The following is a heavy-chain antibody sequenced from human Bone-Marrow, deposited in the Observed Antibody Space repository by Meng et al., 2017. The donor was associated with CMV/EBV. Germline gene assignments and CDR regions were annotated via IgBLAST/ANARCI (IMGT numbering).Heavy chain of an antibody. J-gene: IGHJ4*02. CDR3: AKDLLGWNDY. CDR1: GFTLSNFA. CDR2: ISSNGDST. D-gene: IGHD1-1*01. Sequence: GGSLRLSCAASGFTLSNFAMHWVRQAPGKGLEYVSAISSNGDSTYYADSMKGRFTISRDNSKNTLYLQMNSLRAEDTAVYYCAKDLLGWNDYWGQGTLVTVSS. V-gene: IGHV3-64*02.